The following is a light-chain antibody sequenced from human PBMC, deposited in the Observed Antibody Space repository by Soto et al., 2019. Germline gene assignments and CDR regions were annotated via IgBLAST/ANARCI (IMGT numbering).Light chain of an antibody. J-gene: IGKJ2*01. CDR3: QQGHNWPLT. Sequence: EIVMTQSPATLSLSPGERAALSCRASQSINSELAWYQQKPGQTPRLLIYGASTRATGVPARFTGSESGSEFTLTISGLQSVDFAVYYCQQGHNWPLTFGQGTRLEI. CDR2: GAS. V-gene: IGKV3-15*01. CDR1: QSINSE.